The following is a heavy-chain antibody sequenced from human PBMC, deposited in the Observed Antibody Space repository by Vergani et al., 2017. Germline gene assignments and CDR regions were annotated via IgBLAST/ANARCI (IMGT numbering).Heavy chain of an antibody. CDR2: ISYDGSNK. CDR1: GFTFSSYA. CDR3: ARDVSSYYDSSGLDY. D-gene: IGHD3-22*01. V-gene: IGHV3-30-3*01. J-gene: IGHJ4*02. Sequence: QVQLVESGGGVVQPGRSLRLSCAASGFTFSSYAMHWVRQAPGKGLEWVAVISYDGSNKYYADSVKGRFTISRDNSKNTLYLQMNSLGAEDTAVYYCARDVSSYYDSSGLDYWGQGTLVTVSS.